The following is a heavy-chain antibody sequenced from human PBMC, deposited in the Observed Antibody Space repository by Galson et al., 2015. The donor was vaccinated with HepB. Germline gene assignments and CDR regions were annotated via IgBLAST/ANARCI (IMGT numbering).Heavy chain of an antibody. V-gene: IGHV3-30*18. CDR2: ISYDGSNK. J-gene: IGHJ4*02. Sequence: SLRLSCAASGFTFSSYGMHWVRQAPGKGLEWVAVISYDGSNKYYADSVKGRFTISRDNSKNTLYLQMNSLRAEDTAVYYCAKDRSSSSWLGIDYWGQGTLVTVSS. CDR1: GFTFSSYG. CDR3: AKDRSSSSWLGIDY. D-gene: IGHD6-13*01.